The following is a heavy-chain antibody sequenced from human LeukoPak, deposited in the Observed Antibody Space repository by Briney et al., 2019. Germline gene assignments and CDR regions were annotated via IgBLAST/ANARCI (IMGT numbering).Heavy chain of an antibody. Sequence: SGPTLVKPTATLTLTCTVSGFSLSNARMGVSWIRQPPGKALEWLAHIFSNDEKSYSTSLKSRLTISKDTSKSQVVLTMTNMDPVDTATYYCARIYVDTAMFQGDYFDYWGQGTLVTVSS. CDR2: IFSNDEK. V-gene: IGHV2-26*01. CDR3: ARIYVDTAMFQGDYFDY. CDR1: GFSLSNARMG. J-gene: IGHJ4*02. D-gene: IGHD5-18*01.